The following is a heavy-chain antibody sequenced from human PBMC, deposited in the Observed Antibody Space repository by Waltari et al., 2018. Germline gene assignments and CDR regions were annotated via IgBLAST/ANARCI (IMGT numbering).Heavy chain of an antibody. CDR3: ARFNQYSSSKYFDV. Sequence: QLQLQESGPGVVKPSETLSLTCDVSGGSISNNYWSWFRQSPGAGLESIGFFYCTGSTIYTPSLGSRATRSVDRSKSQVSLTLTSVTTADTAVYFCARFNQYSSSKYFDVWGRGMLVTVSS. CDR1: GGSISNNY. CDR2: FYCTGST. V-gene: IGHV4-59*01. D-gene: IGHD5-18*01. J-gene: IGHJ2*01.